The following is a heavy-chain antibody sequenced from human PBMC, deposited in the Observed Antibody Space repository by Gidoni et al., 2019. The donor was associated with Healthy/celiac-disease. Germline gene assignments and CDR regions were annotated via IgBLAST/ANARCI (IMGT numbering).Heavy chain of an antibody. Sequence: QAQLVQSGAEVKKPGDSVKVSCEACGYPFTSYAMHWVRQDPGQRLEWMGSSNAGNGNTKYSQAFQARVTITTDTSASPAYMELSSLGSAALSVYYCASLRVVSDAFDIWGQGTMVTVSS. J-gene: IGHJ3*02. CDR2: SNAGNGNT. CDR3: ASLRVVSDAFDI. V-gene: IGHV1-3*02. CDR1: GYPFTSYA. D-gene: IGHD3-10*01.